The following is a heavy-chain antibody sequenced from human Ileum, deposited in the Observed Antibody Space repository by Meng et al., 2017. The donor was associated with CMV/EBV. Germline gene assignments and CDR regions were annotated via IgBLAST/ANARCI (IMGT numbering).Heavy chain of an antibody. J-gene: IGHJ4*02. CDR3: ARTGRFGSYYFNY. Sequence: VQPEWAVPGLGKPWETLSITCSVLGGSISGYCWSWIRQAPGKGLEWSGYVYYTGSTNYSHSLRSRVTISVDTSRNQYSLRLSSVTAADTAVYYYARTGRFGSYYFNYWGQGTLVTVSS. CDR2: VYYTGST. D-gene: IGHD3-10*01. V-gene: IGHV4-59*01. CDR1: GGSISGYC.